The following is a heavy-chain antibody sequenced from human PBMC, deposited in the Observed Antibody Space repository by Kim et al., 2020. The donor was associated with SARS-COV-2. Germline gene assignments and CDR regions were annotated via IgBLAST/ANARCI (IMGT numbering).Heavy chain of an antibody. CDR3: AKYRGVVVSAPIDF. D-gene: IGHD2-21*02. Sequence: GGSLRLSCAASGFTFSNYAMNWVRQAPGKGLQWVSSVTGGGGNTFYADSVKGRFTISRDNSKNTLFLQMDSLRAEDTAVYYCAKYRGVVVSAPIDFWGRGTLVTVSS. CDR1: GFTFSNYA. CDR2: VTGGGGNT. J-gene: IGHJ4*02. V-gene: IGHV3-23*01.